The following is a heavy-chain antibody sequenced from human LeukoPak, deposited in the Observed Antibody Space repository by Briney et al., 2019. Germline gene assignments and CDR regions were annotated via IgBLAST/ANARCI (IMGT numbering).Heavy chain of an antibody. J-gene: IGHJ4*02. CDR1: GFTFSSYE. V-gene: IGHV3-21*01. CDR2: ISSSSSYI. Sequence: GGSLRLSCAASGFTFSSYEMNWVRQAPGKGLEWVSSISSSSSYIYYADSVKGRSTISRDNAKNSLYLQMNSLRAEDTAVYHCAKDDGLYMTRWGQGTLVTVSS. D-gene: IGHD3-16*02. CDR3: AKDDGLYMTR.